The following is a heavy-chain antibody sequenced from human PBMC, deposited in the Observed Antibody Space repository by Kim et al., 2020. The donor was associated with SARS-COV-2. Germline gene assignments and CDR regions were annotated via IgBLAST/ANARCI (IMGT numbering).Heavy chain of an antibody. D-gene: IGHD3-10*01. CDR3: ARDREDYYGSGSYYFAY. V-gene: IGHV3-53*01. Sequence: GKGRFTISEDNSKNPLYLQMNSLRAEDTAVYYCARDREDYYGSGSYYFAYWGQGTLVTVSS. J-gene: IGHJ4*02.